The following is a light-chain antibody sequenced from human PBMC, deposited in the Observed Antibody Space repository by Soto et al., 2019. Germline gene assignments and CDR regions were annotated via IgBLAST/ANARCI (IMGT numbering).Light chain of an antibody. J-gene: IGKJ1*01. CDR3: QQYGANSPWT. CDR2: KAS. CDR1: QSISNW. V-gene: IGKV1-5*03. Sequence: DIQVTQSPSTLSASVGDRVTITCRASQSISNWLAWYQQKPGKAPKVLIYKASSLESGVPSRFSGSGSGTEFTLTIGSLQTEDFATYYCQQYGANSPWTFGQGTKVEIK.